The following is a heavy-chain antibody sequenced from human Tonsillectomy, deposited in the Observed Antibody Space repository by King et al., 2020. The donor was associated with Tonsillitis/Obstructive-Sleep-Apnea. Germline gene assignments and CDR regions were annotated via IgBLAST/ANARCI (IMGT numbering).Heavy chain of an antibody. Sequence: VQLVESGAEVKKPGASVKVSCKASGYTFTSYYMHWVRQAPGQGLEWMGIINPSGGSTSYAQKFQGRFTMTRDTSTSTVYMELRSLRSEETSVYYCSKEDLYYDILTGYYIRFYFDYWGQGTLVTVSS. V-gene: IGHV1-46*01. CDR3: SKEDLYYDILTGYYIRFYFDY. CDR1: GYTFTSYY. D-gene: IGHD3-9*01. J-gene: IGHJ4*02. CDR2: INPSGGST.